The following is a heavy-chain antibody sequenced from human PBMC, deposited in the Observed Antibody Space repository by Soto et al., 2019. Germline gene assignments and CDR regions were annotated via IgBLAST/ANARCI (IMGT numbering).Heavy chain of an antibody. CDR2: IKQDGSEK. J-gene: IGHJ4*02. Sequence: PSETLSLTCTVSGGSISSYYWSWVRQAPGKGLEWLASIKQDGSEKHYVDSVKGRFTISRDNAKNSLYLQMNSLRVEDTAVYYCARVYYDYIWGSYPLVYWGQGTLVTVSS. D-gene: IGHD3-16*02. CDR1: GGSISSYY. V-gene: IGHV3-7*01. CDR3: ARVYYDYIWGSYPLVY.